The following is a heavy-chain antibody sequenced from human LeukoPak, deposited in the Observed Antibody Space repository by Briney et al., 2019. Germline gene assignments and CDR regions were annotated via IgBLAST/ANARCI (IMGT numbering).Heavy chain of an antibody. Sequence: ASVKVSCKASGYTFTSYGISWVRQAPGQGLEWMGWISAYNGNTNYAQKLQGRVTMPTDTSTSTAYMELRSLRSDDTAVYYYARDTWSYCTNGVCHLDDYWGQGTLVTVSS. CDR3: ARDTWSYCTNGVCHLDDY. V-gene: IGHV1-18*01. D-gene: IGHD2-8*01. J-gene: IGHJ4*02. CDR2: ISAYNGNT. CDR1: GYTFTSYG.